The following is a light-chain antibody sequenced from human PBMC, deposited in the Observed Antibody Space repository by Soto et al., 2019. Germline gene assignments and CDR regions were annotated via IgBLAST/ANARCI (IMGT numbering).Light chain of an antibody. CDR3: QQYRTSPIT. V-gene: IGKV3-20*01. Sequence: ETVLTQSPGTLSLSPGERATLSCRASQSITNNYLAWYQQKPGQAPRPLIYAASSRVTGIPDRFSVSGSFTDFTPTISRLEPEDLVLYYCQQYRTSPITFGQWTRLEIK. J-gene: IGKJ5*01. CDR1: QSITNNY. CDR2: AAS.